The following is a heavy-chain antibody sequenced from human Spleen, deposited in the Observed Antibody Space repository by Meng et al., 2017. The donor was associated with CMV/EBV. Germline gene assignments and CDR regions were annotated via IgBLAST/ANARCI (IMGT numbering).Heavy chain of an antibody. Sequence: GESLKISCAASGFTVSSNYMSWVRQAPGKGLEWVSLIYSGGSTYYADSVKGRFTISRDNSMTTLYLQMNSLRAEGTAVYYCAREVKMINWFDPWGQGTLVTVSS. D-gene: IGHD3-22*01. CDR3: AREVKMINWFDP. V-gene: IGHV3-53*01. J-gene: IGHJ5*02. CDR1: GFTVSSNY. CDR2: IYSGGST.